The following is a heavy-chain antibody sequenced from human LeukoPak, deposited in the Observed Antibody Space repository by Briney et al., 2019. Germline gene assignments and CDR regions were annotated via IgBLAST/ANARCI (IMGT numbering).Heavy chain of an antibody. CDR3: ARGRGYSSGWYPGY. CDR1: GGTFSSYA. D-gene: IGHD6-19*01. V-gene: IGHV1-69*13. Sequence: SVKVSCKASGGTFSSYAISWVRQAPGQGLEWMGGIIPIFGTANYAQKFQGGVTITADESTSTAYMELSSLRSEATAVYYCARGRGYSSGWYPGYWGQGTLVTVSS. J-gene: IGHJ4*02. CDR2: IIPIFGTA.